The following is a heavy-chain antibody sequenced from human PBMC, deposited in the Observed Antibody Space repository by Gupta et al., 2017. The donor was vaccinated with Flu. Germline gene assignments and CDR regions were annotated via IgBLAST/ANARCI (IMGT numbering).Heavy chain of an antibody. D-gene: IGHD3-3*01. V-gene: IGHV4-4*02. Sequence: QVQLPESGPGLGTPSGTLSLTCAVPGASISSTNWGSWGRQPPGKWLGWIGEIYHGGSTNYNPSLKIRVTISVDKPKNPFSLMVSSVTAADTAVYYCARRITVFGVENMDVWGKGTTVTVSS. CDR2: IYHGGST. CDR1: GASISSTNW. CDR3: ARRITVFGVENMDV. J-gene: IGHJ6*03.